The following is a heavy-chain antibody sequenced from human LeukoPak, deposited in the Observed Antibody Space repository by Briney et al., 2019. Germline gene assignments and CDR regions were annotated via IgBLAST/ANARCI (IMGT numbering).Heavy chain of an antibody. J-gene: IGHJ4*02. CDR1: GYSLTTYG. CDR3: ARGIYCDF. Sequence: ASVKVSCKASGYSLTTYGITWVRQAPGQGLEWVAWISTSNGDTDYAQKVQGRVTLTTDTSTSTVYMELRSLRSDDTAVYYCARGIYCDFWGQGTLVTVSP. V-gene: IGHV1-18*01. CDR2: ISTSNGDT.